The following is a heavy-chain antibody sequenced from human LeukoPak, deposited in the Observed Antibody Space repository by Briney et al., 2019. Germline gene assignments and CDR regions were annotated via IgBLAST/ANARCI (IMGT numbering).Heavy chain of an antibody. CDR3: ATENFDY. V-gene: IGHV1-18*01. CDR2: ISAYNGNT. CDR1: GYTFTSYA. Sequence: GASVKVSCKASGYTFTSYAMHWVRQAPGQRLECMGWISAYNGNTNYAQKLQGRVTMTTDTSTSTAYMELRSLRSDDTAVYYCATENFDYWGQGTLVTVSS. J-gene: IGHJ4*02.